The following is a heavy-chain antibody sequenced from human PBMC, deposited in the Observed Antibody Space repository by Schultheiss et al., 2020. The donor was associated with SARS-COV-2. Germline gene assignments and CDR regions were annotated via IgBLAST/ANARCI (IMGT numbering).Heavy chain of an antibody. Sequence: SETLSLTCTVSGGSISSYYWSWIRQPPGKGLEWIGYIYYSGSTYYDPSLKSRVTISVDTSKNQFSLKLSSVTAADTAVYYCARPQFGVVDYWGQGTLVTVSS. CDR2: IYYSGST. J-gene: IGHJ4*02. D-gene: IGHD3-3*01. V-gene: IGHV4-59*01. CDR1: GGSISSYY. CDR3: ARPQFGVVDY.